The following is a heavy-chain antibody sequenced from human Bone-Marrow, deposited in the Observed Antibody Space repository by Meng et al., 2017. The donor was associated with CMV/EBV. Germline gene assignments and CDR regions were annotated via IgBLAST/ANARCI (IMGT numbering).Heavy chain of an antibody. CDR1: GFTFSDYY. CDR3: ARGDTISNPPFDY. CDR2: ISSSSSYT. Sequence: QVQLVESGGGLVKPGGSLRLSCAASGFTFSDYYMSWIRQAPGKGLEWVSYISSSSSYTNYADSVKGRFTISRDNAKNSLYLQMNSLRAEDTAVYYCARGDTISNPPFDYWGQGTLVTVAS. J-gene: IGHJ4*02. D-gene: IGHD3-3*01. V-gene: IGHV3-11*05.